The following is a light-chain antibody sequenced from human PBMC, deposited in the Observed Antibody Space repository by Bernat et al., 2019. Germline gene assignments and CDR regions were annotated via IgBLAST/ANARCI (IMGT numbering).Light chain of an antibody. CDR2: GAS. Sequence: EIVMTQSPATLSVSPGERATLSCRASQSVSSNLAWYQQKPGQAPRLLIYGASTRATGIPARFSGAGSGTEFTLTISSPQSEDFAVYYCQQYNNWPPWTFGQGTTVDIK. CDR1: QSVSSN. V-gene: IGKV3-15*01. J-gene: IGKJ1*01. CDR3: QQYNNWPPWT.